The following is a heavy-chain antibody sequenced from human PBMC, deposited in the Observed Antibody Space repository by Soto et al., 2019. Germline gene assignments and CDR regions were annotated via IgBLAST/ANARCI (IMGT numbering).Heavy chain of an antibody. CDR1: GFTFSSYA. D-gene: IGHD3-22*01. V-gene: IGHV3-30-3*01. J-gene: IGHJ6*02. Sequence: GGSLRLSCAASGFTFSSYAMHWVRQAPGKGLEWVAVISYDGSNKYYADSVKGRFTISRDNSKNTLYLQMNSLRAEDTAVYYCARVTTMIVVVTPLDVWGQGTTVTVSS. CDR3: ARVTTMIVVVTPLDV. CDR2: ISYDGSNK.